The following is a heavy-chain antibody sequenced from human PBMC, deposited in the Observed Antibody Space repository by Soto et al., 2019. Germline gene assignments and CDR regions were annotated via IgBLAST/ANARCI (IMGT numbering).Heavy chain of an antibody. D-gene: IGHD3-16*02. Sequence: QVQLVQSGAEVKKPGASVKVSCKASGYTFTSYGISWVRQAPGQGLEWMGWISAYNGNTNYAQKLQGRVTMTTDTSTSTAYMELRSLRSDDTAVYYCARDAPLYDYVSGSYPSIWGQGTLVTVSS. CDR2: ISAYNGNT. CDR1: GYTFTSYG. CDR3: ARDAPLYDYVSGSYPSI. J-gene: IGHJ4*02. V-gene: IGHV1-18*01.